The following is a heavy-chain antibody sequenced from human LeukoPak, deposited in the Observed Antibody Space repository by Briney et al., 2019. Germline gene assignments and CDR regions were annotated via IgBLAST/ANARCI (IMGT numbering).Heavy chain of an antibody. CDR1: GFTFSNYG. J-gene: IGHJ4*02. D-gene: IGHD6-13*01. V-gene: IGHV3-30*02. CDR3: ARDQAAGFFDY. Sequence: GGSLRLSCTASGFTFSNYGMHWIRQAPGKRLEWVTFIRYDGNVKYYADSVKGRFTISRDNSRNTLYLQMNSLRAEDTAVYYCARDQAAGFFDYWGQGTLVTVSS. CDR2: IRYDGNVK.